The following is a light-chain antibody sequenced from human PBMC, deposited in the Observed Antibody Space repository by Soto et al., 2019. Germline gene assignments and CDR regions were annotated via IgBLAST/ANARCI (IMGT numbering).Light chain of an antibody. CDR3: QQYNNWPPSWT. Sequence: EIVMTQSASTLSAAPVERATLSCMASQSVSSNLAWYQQKPGQAPRLLIYYASTRDTGVPARFSGSGSGTDFTLPISSLQSEDFAVYYCQQYNNWPPSWTCGQGTKVDIK. CDR2: YAS. J-gene: IGKJ1*01. CDR1: QSVSSN. V-gene: IGKV3-15*01.